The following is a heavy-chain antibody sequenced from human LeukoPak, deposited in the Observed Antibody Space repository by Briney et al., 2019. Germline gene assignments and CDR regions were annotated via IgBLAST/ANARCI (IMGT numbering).Heavy chain of an antibody. D-gene: IGHD6-19*01. V-gene: IGHV3-23*01. CDR2: ISGSGSST. CDR1: GFTFSSYA. J-gene: IGHJ4*02. CDR3: AKGVAVASPYYFDY. Sequence: GGSLRLSCAASGFTFSSYAMSWVRQAPGRGLEWVSPISGSGSSTYYADSVKGRFTISRDNSKNTLYLQMNSLRAEDTAVYYCAKGVAVASPYYFDYWGQGTLVTVSS.